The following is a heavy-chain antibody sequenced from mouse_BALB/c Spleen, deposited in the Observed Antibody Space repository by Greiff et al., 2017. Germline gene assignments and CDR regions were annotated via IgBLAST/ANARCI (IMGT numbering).Heavy chain of an antibody. Sequence: EVKLQESGPGLVKPSQSLSLTCTVTGYSITSDYAWNWIRQFPGNKLEWMGYISYSGSTSYNPSLKSRISITRDTSKNQFFLQLNSVTTEDTATYYCAKGNWDYFDYWGQGTTLTVSS. V-gene: IGHV3-2*02. CDR2: ISYSGST. CDR3: AKGNWDYFDY. J-gene: IGHJ2*01. CDR1: GYSITSDYA. D-gene: IGHD4-1*01.